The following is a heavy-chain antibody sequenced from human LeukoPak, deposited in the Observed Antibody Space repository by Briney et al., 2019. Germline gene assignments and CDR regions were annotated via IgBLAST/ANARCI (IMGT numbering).Heavy chain of an antibody. D-gene: IGHD5-18*01. Sequence: KPSETLPLTCTVSGGSISSSSYYWGWIRQPPGKGLEWIGSIYYSGSTYYNPSLKSRVTISVDTSKNQFSLKLSSVTAADTAVYYCASQVDTAMVTGWFDPWGQGTLVTVSS. CDR3: ASQVDTAMVTGWFDP. CDR2: IYYSGST. J-gene: IGHJ5*02. CDR1: GGSISSSSYY. V-gene: IGHV4-39*01.